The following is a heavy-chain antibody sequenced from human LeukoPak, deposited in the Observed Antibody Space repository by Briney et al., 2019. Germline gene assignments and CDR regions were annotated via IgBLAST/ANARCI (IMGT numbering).Heavy chain of an antibody. D-gene: IGHD2-21*02. V-gene: IGHV4-61*08. CDR3: ARGPPYIVVVTAIGFFDY. J-gene: IGHJ4*02. Sequence: SETLSLTCTVSGDSVRNDDYYWNWLRQPPGKGLEWIGYIYSSGNTNDDPSLRSRVTISVDTSKNQFSLKLSSVTAADTAVYYCARGPPYIVVVTAIGFFDYWGQGTLVTVSS. CDR2: IYSSGNT. CDR1: GDSVRNDDYY.